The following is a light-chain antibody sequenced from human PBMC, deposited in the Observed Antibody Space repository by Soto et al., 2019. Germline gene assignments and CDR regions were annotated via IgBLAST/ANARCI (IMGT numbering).Light chain of an antibody. V-gene: IGKV3-15*01. CDR2: GAS. CDR3: QQSNTWPYT. J-gene: IGKJ2*01. Sequence: EIVMTQSPATLSVSPGERATLSCRASQSGSDNLAWYQQKPGQAPRLLIYGASTRATGIPARFSGSGSGTEFTLTISSLKSEDFAVYYCQQSNTWPYTFGQGNKLDIK. CDR1: QSGSDN.